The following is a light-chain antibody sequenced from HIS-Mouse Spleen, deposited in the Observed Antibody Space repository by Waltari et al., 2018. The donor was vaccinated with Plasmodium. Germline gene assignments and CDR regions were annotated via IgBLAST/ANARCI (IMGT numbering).Light chain of an antibody. CDR2: AAS. V-gene: IGKV1-39*01. Sequence: IQMTQSPSSLSASVGDRVTITCRASQSISSYLNWYQQKPGKAPKLLIYAASSLQSRVPSRFSGSGSGTDFTLTISSLQPEDFATYYCQQSYSTLLLTFGGGTKVEIK. J-gene: IGKJ4*01. CDR1: QSISSY. CDR3: QQSYSTLLLT.